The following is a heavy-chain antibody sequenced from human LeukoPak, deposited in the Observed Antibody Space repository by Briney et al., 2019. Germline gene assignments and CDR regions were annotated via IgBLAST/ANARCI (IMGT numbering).Heavy chain of an antibody. CDR2: IKQDGSEK. Sequence: GGSLRLSCVASGFTFSDYTMHWVRQAPGKGLEWVANIKQDGSEKYYVDSVKGRFTISRDNAKNSLYLQMNSLRAEDTAVYYCARALTIDYYDSSGYRYWGQGTLVTVSS. V-gene: IGHV3-7*01. CDR1: GFTFSDYT. D-gene: IGHD3-22*01. CDR3: ARALTIDYYDSSGYRY. J-gene: IGHJ4*02.